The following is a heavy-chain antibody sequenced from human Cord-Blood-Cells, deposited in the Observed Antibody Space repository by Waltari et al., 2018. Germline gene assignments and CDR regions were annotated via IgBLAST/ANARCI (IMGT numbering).Heavy chain of an antibody. CDR2: INHSGST. D-gene: IGHD3-10*01. CDR1: GGSFRCYD. J-gene: IGHJ4*02. CDR3: ANTYYYGSGSYDY. V-gene: IGHV4-34*01. Sequence: QVQLQQWGAGLLQPSETLSLPCAVDGGSFRCYDWSWIRQPPGKGLEWIGEINHSGSTNYNPSLKSRVTISVDTSKNQFSLKLSSVTAADTAVYYCANTYYYGSGSYDYWGQGTLVTVSS.